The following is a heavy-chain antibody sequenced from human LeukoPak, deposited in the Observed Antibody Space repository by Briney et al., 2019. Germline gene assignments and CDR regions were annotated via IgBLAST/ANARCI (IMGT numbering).Heavy chain of an antibody. V-gene: IGHV4-59*01. J-gene: IGHJ4*02. CDR1: GGSISGYY. CDR3: ARASWSSGYYRPFDY. CDR2: IYYSGST. Sequence: SETLSLTCTVSGGSISGYYWSWIRQPPGKGLEWIGYIYYSGSTNYNPSLKSRVTISVDTSKNQFSLKLSSVTAADTAVYYCARASWSSGYYRPFDYWGQGTLVTVSS. D-gene: IGHD3-22*01.